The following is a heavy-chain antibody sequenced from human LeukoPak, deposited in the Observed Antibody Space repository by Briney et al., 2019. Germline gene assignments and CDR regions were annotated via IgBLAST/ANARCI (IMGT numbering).Heavy chain of an antibody. Sequence: GGSLRLSCAASGFTFSSYWMSWVRQASGKGLEWVADIKEDGSEKYYVDSVKGRFTISRDNAKNSLYLQMNSLRAEDTAVYYCARRDWDDAFDIWGQGTMVTVSS. V-gene: IGHV3-7*01. CDR3: ARRDWDDAFDI. J-gene: IGHJ3*02. D-gene: IGHD3/OR15-3a*01. CDR1: GFTFSSYW. CDR2: IKEDGSEK.